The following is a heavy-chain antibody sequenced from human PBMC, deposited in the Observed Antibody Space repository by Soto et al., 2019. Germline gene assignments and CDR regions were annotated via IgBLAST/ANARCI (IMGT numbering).Heavy chain of an antibody. CDR2: IIPIFGTA. V-gene: IGHV1-69*12. Sequence: QVQLVQYGAEVKKPGSSVKVSCKASGGTFSSYAISWVRQAPGQGLEWMGGIIPIFGTANYAQKFQGRVTITGDESTRTGYLELSSRRPDERAVYDCDSQMGVTGTDEHYYVMDVGGQGTTVTVSS. J-gene: IGHJ6*02. CDR3: DSQMGVTGTDEHYYVMDV. CDR1: GGTFSSYA. D-gene: IGHD1-7*01.